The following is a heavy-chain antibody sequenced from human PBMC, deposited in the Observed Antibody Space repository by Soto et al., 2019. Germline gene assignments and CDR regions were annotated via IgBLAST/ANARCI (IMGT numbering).Heavy chain of an antibody. CDR2: INYDGSDM. J-gene: IGHJ4*02. Sequence: EVQLVESGGGLVQPGGSLRLSCVASGFTFSNFHMTWVRQAPGKGLEWVANINYDGSDMYYVDSVKGRFAISRDNSKNSLYLQMNSLTVDDTAVYYCATNPRELDYWGQGTLATVSS. CDR3: ATNPRELDY. V-gene: IGHV3-7*03. CDR1: GFTFSNFH.